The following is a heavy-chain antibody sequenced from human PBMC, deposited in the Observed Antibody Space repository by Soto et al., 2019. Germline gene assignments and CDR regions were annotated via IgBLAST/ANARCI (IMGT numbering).Heavy chain of an antibody. CDR2: IYWDDDK. D-gene: IGHD3-3*01. CDR3: AHRVLRTVFGLVTTTAIYFDF. CDR1: GFSLTTSGVG. J-gene: IGHJ4*02. Sequence: GPTQVKPRQTLTLTCTFSGFSLTTSGVGVGWIRQSPGKAPEWLALIYWDDDKRYSPSLKSRLTITKDTSKNQVVLTMADLDPADTATYYCAHRVLRTVFGLVTTTAIYFDFWGQGTPDAVSS. V-gene: IGHV2-5*02.